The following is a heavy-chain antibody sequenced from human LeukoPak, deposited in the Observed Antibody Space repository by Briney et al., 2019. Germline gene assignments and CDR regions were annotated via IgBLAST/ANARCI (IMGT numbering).Heavy chain of an antibody. D-gene: IGHD1-1*01. Sequence: SETLSLTCTVSSGSISSSSYYWSWIRQPPGKGLEWIGYIYYSGSTNYNPSLKSRVTISVDTSKNQFSLKLSSVTAADTAVYYCARSIRGYEVYYMDVWGKGTTVTISS. CDR2: IYYSGST. CDR3: ARSIRGYEVYYMDV. J-gene: IGHJ6*03. CDR1: SGSISSSSYY. V-gene: IGHV4-61*01.